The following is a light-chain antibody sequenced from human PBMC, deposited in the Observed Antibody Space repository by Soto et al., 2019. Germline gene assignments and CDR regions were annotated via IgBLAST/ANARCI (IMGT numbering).Light chain of an antibody. J-gene: IGKJ1*01. V-gene: IGKV1-5*01. CDR1: QSISSW. Sequence: DIQMTQSPSTLSVSVGDRVTITCRASQSISSWLAWYQQKPGKAPKLLIYDASSLESGVPSRFSGSGSGTEFTLTISSLQPDDFATYYCQQYNSYSPTWTFGQGTKVEIK. CDR2: DAS. CDR3: QQYNSYSPTWT.